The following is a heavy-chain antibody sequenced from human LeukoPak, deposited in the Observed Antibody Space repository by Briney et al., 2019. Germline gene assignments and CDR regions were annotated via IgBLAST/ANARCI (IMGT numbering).Heavy chain of an antibody. J-gene: IGHJ4*02. D-gene: IGHD3-22*01. CDR2: IHYNGNA. Sequence: SETLSLTCTVSGSSISNSSYYWAWIRQPPGKGLEWIGSIHYNGNAYYRPSLKSRVTMSVDTSKNHFSLRLNSVTAADTAVYYCARDRGPYYDSSGYYYGLGYWGQGTLVTVSS. V-gene: IGHV4-39*07. CDR3: ARDRGPYYDSSGYYYGLGY. CDR1: GSSISNSSYY.